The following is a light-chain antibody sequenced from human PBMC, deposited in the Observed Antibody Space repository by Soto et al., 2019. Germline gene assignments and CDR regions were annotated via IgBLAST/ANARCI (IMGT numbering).Light chain of an antibody. CDR1: SSDVGGYTY. V-gene: IGLV2-14*01. CDR2: EVN. CDR3: SSYTSSSTLV. Sequence: QSVLTQPASVSGSPGQSITISCTGTSSDVGGYTYVSWYQQHPGKAPNLMIYEVNKRPSGVSNRFSGSKSGNTASLTISGLQAEDEADYYCSSYTSSSTLVFGTGTKVTVL. J-gene: IGLJ1*01.